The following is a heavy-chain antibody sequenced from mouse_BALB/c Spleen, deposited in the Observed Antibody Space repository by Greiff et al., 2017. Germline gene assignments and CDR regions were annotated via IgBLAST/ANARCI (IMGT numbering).Heavy chain of an antibody. Sequence: EVKLQESGPGLVKPSQSLSLTCTVTGYSITSDYAWNWIRQFPGNKLEWMGYISYSGSTSYNPSLKSRISITRDTSKNQFFLQLNSVTTEDTATYYCARGGTYGNPFAYWGQGTLVTVSA. CDR2: ISYSGST. D-gene: IGHD2-1*01. J-gene: IGHJ3*01. CDR3: ARGGTYGNPFAY. V-gene: IGHV3-2*02. CDR1: GYSITSDYA.